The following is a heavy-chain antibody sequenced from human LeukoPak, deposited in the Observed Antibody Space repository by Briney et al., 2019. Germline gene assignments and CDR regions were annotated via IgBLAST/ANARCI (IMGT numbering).Heavy chain of an antibody. D-gene: IGHD5-18*01. Sequence: GGSLRLSCAASGFTFSSYSMNWVRQAPGKGLEWVAVIWYDGSNKYYADSVKGRFTISRDNSKNTLYLQMNSLRAEVTAVYYCAESGYSYGLDYWGQGTLVTVSS. J-gene: IGHJ4*02. CDR2: IWYDGSNK. CDR1: GFTFSSYS. CDR3: AESGYSYGLDY. V-gene: IGHV3-33*08.